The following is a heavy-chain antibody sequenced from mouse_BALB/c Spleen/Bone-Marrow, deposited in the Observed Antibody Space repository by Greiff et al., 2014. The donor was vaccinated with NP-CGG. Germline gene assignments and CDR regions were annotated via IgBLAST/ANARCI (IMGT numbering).Heavy chain of an antibody. CDR3: TREGYYGSSYVDY. CDR2: IYPSDSYT. V-gene: IGHV1-69*02. J-gene: IGHJ2*01. D-gene: IGHD1-1*01. CDR1: GYTFTSYR. Sequence: QVQLQQSGAELVRPGASVKLSCKASGYTFTSYRINWVKQRPGQGLEWIGNIYPSDSYTNYNQKFKDKATLTVDKSSSTASMQLSSPTSEDSAVYYCTREGYYGSSYVDYWGQGTTLTVSS.